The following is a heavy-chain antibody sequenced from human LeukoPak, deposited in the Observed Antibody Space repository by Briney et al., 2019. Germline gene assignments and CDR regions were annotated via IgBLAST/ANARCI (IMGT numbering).Heavy chain of an antibody. J-gene: IGHJ4*02. Sequence: PSETLSLTCTVSGGSISSYYWSWIRQPPGKGLEWIGYIYYSGSTNYNPSLKSRVTISVDTSKNQFSLKLSSVTAADTAVYYCGGHPGLHRYFDYWGQGTLVTVSS. V-gene: IGHV4-59*08. D-gene: IGHD5-12*01. CDR1: GGSISSYY. CDR3: GGHPGLHRYFDY. CDR2: IYYSGST.